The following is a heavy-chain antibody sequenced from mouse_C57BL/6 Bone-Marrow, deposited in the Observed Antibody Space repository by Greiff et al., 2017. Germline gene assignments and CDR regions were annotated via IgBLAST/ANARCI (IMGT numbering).Heavy chain of an antibody. CDR2: ISDGGSYT. J-gene: IGHJ2*01. D-gene: IGHD1-1*01. CDR3: ARENYGSSYDFDY. V-gene: IGHV5-4*01. Sequence: EVMLVESGGGLVKPGGSLKLSCAASGFTFSSYAMSWVRQTPEKRLEWVATISDGGSYTYYPDNVKGRFTISRDNAKNNLYLQMSHLKSEDTAMYYCARENYGSSYDFDYWGQGTTLTVSS. CDR1: GFTFSSYA.